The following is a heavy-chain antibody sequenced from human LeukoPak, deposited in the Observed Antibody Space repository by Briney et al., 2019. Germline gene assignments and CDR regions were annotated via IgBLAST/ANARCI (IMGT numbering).Heavy chain of an antibody. CDR3: AKGRYYPKDFFDY. V-gene: IGHV3-21*01. CDR1: GFTFSRYT. Sequence: PGGSLRLSCAASGFTFSRYTMNWVRQAPGKGLEWVSSISSSRSYIYYADSVKGRFTISRDNSKNTVYLQMNSLRAEDTAVYYCAKGRYYPKDFFDYWGQGTLVTVSS. J-gene: IGHJ4*02. D-gene: IGHD3-10*01. CDR2: ISSSRSYI.